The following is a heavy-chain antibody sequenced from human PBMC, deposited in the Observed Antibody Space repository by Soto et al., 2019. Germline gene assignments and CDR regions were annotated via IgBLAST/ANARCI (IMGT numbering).Heavy chain of an antibody. CDR3: ARDHSSSWYLPYYYYYYGMDV. CDR1: GGSISSYY. Sequence: SETLSLTCTVSGGSISSYYWSWIRQPPGKGLEWIGYIYYSGSTNYNPSLKSRVTISVDTSKNQFSLKLSSVTAADTAVYYCARDHSSSWYLPYYYYYYGMDVWGQGTTVTVSS. CDR2: IYYSGST. D-gene: IGHD6-13*01. J-gene: IGHJ6*02. V-gene: IGHV4-59*01.